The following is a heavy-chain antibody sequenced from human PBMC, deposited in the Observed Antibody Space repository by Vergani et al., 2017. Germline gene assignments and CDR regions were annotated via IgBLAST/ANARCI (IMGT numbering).Heavy chain of an antibody. Sequence: QVHLNEAGPGLVKPSQTLSLTCTVSGASITSGSFYWGWIRQSPGRGLEWIGSISSSGSTYYNPSLKSRVTMSVDTSKNHLSLRVTSMTAADTAVYFCARPVGPSAIADGYHIWGQGTMVTVSS. CDR1: GASITSGSFY. V-gene: IGHV4-39*02. J-gene: IGHJ3*02. CDR2: ISSSGST. D-gene: IGHD3-10*01. CDR3: ARPVGPSAIADGYHI.